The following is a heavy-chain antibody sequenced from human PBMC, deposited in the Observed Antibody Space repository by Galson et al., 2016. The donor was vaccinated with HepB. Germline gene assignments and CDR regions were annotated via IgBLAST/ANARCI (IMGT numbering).Heavy chain of an antibody. Sequence: ASGFTFSTYSMNWVRQAPGKGLEWIAYIRGGNTNTDYAVSVKGRSTISRDDATNSLFLQMNSLRDEDTAIYYCARDHDWAFDYWGQGTLVSVSS. V-gene: IGHV3-48*02. CDR2: IRGGNTNT. D-gene: IGHD3-9*01. J-gene: IGHJ4*02. CDR3: ARDHDWAFDY. CDR1: GFTFSTYS.